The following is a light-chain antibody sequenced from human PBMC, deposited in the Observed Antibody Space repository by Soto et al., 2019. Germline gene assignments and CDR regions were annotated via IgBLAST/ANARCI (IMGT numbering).Light chain of an antibody. J-gene: IGLJ1*01. CDR1: SSDVDFYNF. CDR2: EVS. CDR3: SSSTLTSYV. Sequence: VLTQPASVSGSPGQSITISCTGTSSDVDFYNFVSWYQQHPGKAPKLIIYEVSNRSSGVSSRFSGSKSGNTASLTISGLRAEDEADYYCSSSTLTSYVFGTGTKVTVL. V-gene: IGLV2-14*01.